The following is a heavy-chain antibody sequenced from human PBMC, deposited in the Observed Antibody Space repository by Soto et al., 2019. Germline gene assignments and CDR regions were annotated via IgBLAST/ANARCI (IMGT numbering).Heavy chain of an antibody. CDR3: ARSYSSSLDLDY. CDR1: GGSISSYY. Sequence: SETLSLTCTVSGGSISSYYWSWIRQPAGKGLEWIGRIYTRGSTNYNPSLKSRVTMSVDTSKNPFALELSSVTAADTAVDYCARSYSSSLDLDYWGQGTLVTVSS. CDR2: IYTRGST. V-gene: IGHV4-4*07. J-gene: IGHJ4*01. D-gene: IGHD6-6*01.